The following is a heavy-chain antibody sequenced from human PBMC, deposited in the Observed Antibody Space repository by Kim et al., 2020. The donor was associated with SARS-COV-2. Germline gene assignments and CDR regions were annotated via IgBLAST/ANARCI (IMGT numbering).Heavy chain of an antibody. V-gene: IGHV4-61*02. Sequence: SETLSLTCTVSGGSISSGSYYWSWIRQPAGKGLEWIGRIYTSGSTNYNPSLKSRVTISVDTSKNQFSLKLSSVTAADTAVYYCARGKGGYNWNDEETDGMDVWGQGTTVTVSS. CDR2: IYTSGST. CDR1: GGSISSGSYY. J-gene: IGHJ6*02. CDR3: ARGKGGYNWNDEETDGMDV. D-gene: IGHD1-20*01.